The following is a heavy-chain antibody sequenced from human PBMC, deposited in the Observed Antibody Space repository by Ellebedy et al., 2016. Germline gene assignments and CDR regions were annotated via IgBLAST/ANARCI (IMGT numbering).Heavy chain of an antibody. V-gene: IGHV4-31*03. CDR2: IYKTGST. D-gene: IGHD3-3*01. CDR1: GASIDSGDYY. J-gene: IGHJ4*02. CDR3: ARGGMVDVQYYFDY. Sequence: SETLSLTXTISGASIDSGDYYWSWIRQRPGKGLEWLAYIYKTGSTYYNPSLQSRIAISGDTSKTQFSLELRSVTATDTAIYYCARGGMVDVQYYFDYWGQGTLVTVSS.